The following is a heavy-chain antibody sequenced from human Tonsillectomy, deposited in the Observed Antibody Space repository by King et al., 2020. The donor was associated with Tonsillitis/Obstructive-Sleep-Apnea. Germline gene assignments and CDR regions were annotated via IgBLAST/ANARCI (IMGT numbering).Heavy chain of an antibody. D-gene: IGHD1-1*01. CDR1: GGSISSSIYY. CDR2: IYYSGST. J-gene: IGHJ6*03. CDR3: ARRQWNDIFLDV. V-gene: IGHV4-39*01. Sequence: QLQESGPGLVKPSETLSLTCTVSGGSISSSIYYWGWIRQPPGKGLGWIGSIYYSGSTYHNPSRKSRVTISVDTTKNQFSLKLSSVTAADSSVYYCARRQWNDIFLDVWGKGTTVPVSS.